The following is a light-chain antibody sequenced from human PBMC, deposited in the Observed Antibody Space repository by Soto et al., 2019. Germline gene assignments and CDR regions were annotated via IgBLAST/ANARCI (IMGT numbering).Light chain of an antibody. CDR1: QNVNIW. J-gene: IGKJ2*01. CDR2: KTS. CDR3: LQYNSLPYT. V-gene: IGKV1-5*03. Sequence: DIQVTQSPSTLSACVGDRVILTCRASQNVNIWLAWYQQRPRKAPKLLIYKTSSLESGVPSRFSGSGSGTEFTLTISSLETDDFGTYFCLQYNSLPYTFGQGTKLEIK.